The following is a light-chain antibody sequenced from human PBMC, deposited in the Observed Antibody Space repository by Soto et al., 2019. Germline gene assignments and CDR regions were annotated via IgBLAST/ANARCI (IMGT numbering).Light chain of an antibody. CDR2: EVS. Sequence: ILMTQTPLSLSIIPGQTASISCKSSQSLLHSDGKTYFYWYVQKAGQAPQPLIYEVSNRFSGVPERFSGSGSRTDFTLKISRVEADDVGIYYCMQAIDIPWTFGQRTKVEIK. CDR3: MQAIDIPWT. J-gene: IGKJ1*01. V-gene: IGKV2-29*03. CDR1: QSLLHSDGKTY.